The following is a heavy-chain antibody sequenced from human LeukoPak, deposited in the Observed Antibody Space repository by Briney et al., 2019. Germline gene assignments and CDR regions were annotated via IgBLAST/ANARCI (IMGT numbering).Heavy chain of an antibody. CDR1: GFTFSSYW. Sequence: GGSLRLSCAASGFTFSSYWMSWVRQAPGKGLEWVANIKQDGSEKYYVDYVKGRFTISRDNAKNSLYLQMNSLRAEDTAVYYCARDADCSSTSCYSDYWGQGTLVTVSS. CDR3: ARDADCSSTSCYSDY. CDR2: IKQDGSEK. D-gene: IGHD2-2*02. J-gene: IGHJ4*02. V-gene: IGHV3-7*01.